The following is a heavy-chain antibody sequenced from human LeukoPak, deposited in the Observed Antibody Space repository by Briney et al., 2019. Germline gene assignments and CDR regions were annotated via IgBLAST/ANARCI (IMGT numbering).Heavy chain of an antibody. CDR2: IYYSGST. Sequence: GSLRLSCTVSGGSISSYYWSWIRQPPGKGLEWIGYIYYSGSTNYNPSLKSRVTISVDTSKNQFSLKLSSVTAADTAVYYCARASGYSYDYYFDYWGQGTLVTVSS. CDR3: ARASGYSYDYYFDY. V-gene: IGHV4-59*01. D-gene: IGHD5-18*01. J-gene: IGHJ4*02. CDR1: GGSISSYY.